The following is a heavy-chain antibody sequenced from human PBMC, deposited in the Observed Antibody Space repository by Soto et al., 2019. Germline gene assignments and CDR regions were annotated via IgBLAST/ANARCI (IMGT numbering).Heavy chain of an antibody. J-gene: IGHJ4*02. CDR2: IGGSGGST. Sequence: EVPLLESGGGLVQPGGSLRLSCAASGFTLSSYALTWFRQAPGKGLEWVSVIGGSGGSTYYADSVKGRFTISRDNSKNTLYLQMNSLRAEDTAVYYCAKRASGSYFDYWGQGTLVTVSS. CDR1: GFTLSSYA. CDR3: AKRASGSYFDY. D-gene: IGHD3-10*01. V-gene: IGHV3-23*01.